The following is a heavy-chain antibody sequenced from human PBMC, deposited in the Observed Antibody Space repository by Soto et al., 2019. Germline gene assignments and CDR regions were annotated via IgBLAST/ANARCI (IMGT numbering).Heavy chain of an antibody. CDR1: GGSISSNY. Sequence: SETLSLTCTVSGGSISSNYWSWIRQPPGKGLEWIGYIYYSGSTNYNPSLKSRITIPVDTSKNQFSLKLSSVTAADTAVYYCARGIPGYCGGAACYSGWFDPWGQGTLVTVSS. D-gene: IGHD2-15*01. J-gene: IGHJ5*02. CDR2: IYYSGST. V-gene: IGHV4-59*01. CDR3: ARGIPGYCGGAACYSGWFDP.